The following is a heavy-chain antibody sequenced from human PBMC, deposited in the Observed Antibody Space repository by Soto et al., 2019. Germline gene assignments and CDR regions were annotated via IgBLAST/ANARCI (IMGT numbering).Heavy chain of an antibody. CDR1: GYTFTDYD. D-gene: IGHD4-4*01. Sequence: QGQLVQSGAEVKKPGASVKVSCKASGYTFTDYDISWVRQAPGQGLEWMGWISVDNGNTKYVESLQGRVTMTTDTPSSTAYLEVRSLRSDDTAVYYCARTSVSNYNGFDPWGQGTLVAVSA. CDR3: ARTSVSNYNGFDP. CDR2: ISVDNGNT. V-gene: IGHV1-18*01. J-gene: IGHJ5*02.